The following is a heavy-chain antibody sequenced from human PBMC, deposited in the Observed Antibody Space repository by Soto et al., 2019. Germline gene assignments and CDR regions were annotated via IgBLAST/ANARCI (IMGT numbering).Heavy chain of an antibody. Sequence: GGSLRLSCAASGFTFSSYAMHWVRQAPGKGLEWVAVISYDGSNKYYADSVKGRFTISRDNSKNTLYLQMNSLRAEDTAVYYCARDSGVEMATIDYWGQGTLVTVSS. CDR1: GFTFSSYA. V-gene: IGHV3-30-3*01. D-gene: IGHD2-15*01. J-gene: IGHJ4*02. CDR3: ARDSGVEMATIDY. CDR2: ISYDGSNK.